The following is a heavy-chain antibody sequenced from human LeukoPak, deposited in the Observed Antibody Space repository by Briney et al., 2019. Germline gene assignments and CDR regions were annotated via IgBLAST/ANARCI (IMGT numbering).Heavy chain of an antibody. CDR1: GFTFSSYA. CDR3: ARDFLISSPVLSYYFDY. J-gene: IGHJ4*02. Sequence: PGGSLRLSCAASGFTFSSYAMHWVRQAPGKGLEWVAVISYDGSNKYYADSVKGRFTISRDNSKNTLYLQMNSLRAEDTAVYYCARDFLISSPVLSYYFDYWGQGTLVTVSS. V-gene: IGHV3-30*04. D-gene: IGHD6-6*01. CDR2: ISYDGSNK.